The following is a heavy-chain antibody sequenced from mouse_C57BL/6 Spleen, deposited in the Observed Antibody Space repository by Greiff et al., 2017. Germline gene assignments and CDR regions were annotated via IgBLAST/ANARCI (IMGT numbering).Heavy chain of an antibody. J-gene: IGHJ3*01. CDR3: ARHPSLTSWFAY. CDR1: GFTFSSYG. V-gene: IGHV5-6*01. CDR2: ISSGGSYT. Sequence: EVQVVESGGDLVKPGGSLKLSCAASGFTFSSYGMSWVRQTPDKRLEWVATISSGGSYTYYPDSVKGRFTISRDNAKNTLYLQMSSLKSEDTAMYYCARHPSLTSWFAYWGQGTLVTVSA.